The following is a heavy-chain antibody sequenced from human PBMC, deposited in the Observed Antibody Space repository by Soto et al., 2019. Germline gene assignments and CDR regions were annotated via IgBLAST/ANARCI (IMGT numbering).Heavy chain of an antibody. CDR2: IYWDDDP. V-gene: IGHV2-5*02. Sequence: QITLKESGPTLVKPTQTLTLTCIFSGFSFSADAVGVGWIRQPPGKALEWLALIYWDDDPRSRPSLKSRLTINKDSSKNQVVLTMPNMDPLDTATYYCAHAFGGTSWPNDAFDVWGQGTVVTASS. J-gene: IGHJ3*01. D-gene: IGHD3-16*01. CDR1: GFSFSADAVG. CDR3: AHAFGGTSWPNDAFDV.